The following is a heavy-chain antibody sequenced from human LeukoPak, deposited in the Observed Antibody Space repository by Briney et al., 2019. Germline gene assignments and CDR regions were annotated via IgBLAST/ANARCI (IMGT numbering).Heavy chain of an antibody. V-gene: IGHV4-59*01. CDR3: ARVAYGSGSYYLDY. Sequence: SETLSLTCTVSDGSISSYSWSWIRQPPGKGLEWIGYISYSGSPNYNPSLRSRVTISVDTSKEQFSLKLISVTAADTAVYYCARVAYGSGSYYLDYWGQGTLVTV. CDR2: ISYSGSP. J-gene: IGHJ4*02. CDR1: DGSISSYS. D-gene: IGHD3-10*01.